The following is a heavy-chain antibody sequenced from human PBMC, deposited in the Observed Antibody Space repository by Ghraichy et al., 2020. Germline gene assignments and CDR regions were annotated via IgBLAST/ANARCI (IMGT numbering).Heavy chain of an antibody. CDR2: IIPIFGTA. V-gene: IGHV1-69*13. J-gene: IGHJ5*02. D-gene: IGHD1-26*01. Sequence: SLKVSCKASGGTFSSYAISWVRQAPGQGLEWMGGIIPIFGTAKYAQKFQGRVTITADESTSTAYMELSSLRSEDTAVYYCAREIIVGATPHNWFDPWGQGTLVTVSS. CDR3: AREIIVGATPHNWFDP. CDR1: GGTFSSYA.